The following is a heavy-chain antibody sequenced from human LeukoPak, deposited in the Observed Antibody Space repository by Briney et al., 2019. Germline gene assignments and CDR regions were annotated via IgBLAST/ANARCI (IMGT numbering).Heavy chain of an antibody. CDR2: IYYTGGT. Sequence: SETLSLTCTVSGGSIGIDYWTWIRQPPGKGLEYIGYIYYTGGTNYNPSLKSRVTISVDTSKNQFSLKLSSVTAADTAVYFCAKYGNSGWVIDNWGQGTLVTVSS. V-gene: IGHV4-59*08. CDR3: AKYGNSGWVIDN. CDR1: GGSIGIDY. J-gene: IGHJ4*02. D-gene: IGHD6-19*01.